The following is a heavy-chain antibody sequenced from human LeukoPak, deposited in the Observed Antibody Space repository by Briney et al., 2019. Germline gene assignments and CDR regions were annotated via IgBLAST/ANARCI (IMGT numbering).Heavy chain of an antibody. CDR1: GFTFSSYW. CDR2: INSDGSST. J-gene: IGHJ6*02. CDR3: ARDSYGMDL. Sequence: GGSLRLSCAASGFTFSSYWMHWVRQAPGRGLVWVSRINSDGSSTSYADSVKGRFTISRDNSQNTLHLLMNNLRVEDTAVYFCARDSYGMDLWGQGTTVTVSS. V-gene: IGHV3-74*01.